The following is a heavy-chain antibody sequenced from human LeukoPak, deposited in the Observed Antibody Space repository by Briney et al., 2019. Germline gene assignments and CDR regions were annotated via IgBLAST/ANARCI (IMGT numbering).Heavy chain of an antibody. V-gene: IGHV3-23*01. Sequence: GGSLRLSCAASGFTFSSYAMTWVRQASGKGLVWVSGISGSGVGTYYADSVKGRFTISRDNSKNTLYLQMNNLRPEDTAVYYCAKGDDVVVIAASLHYWGQGTLVTVSS. CDR1: GFTFSSYA. D-gene: IGHD2-15*01. CDR3: AKGDDVVVIAASLHY. CDR2: ISGSGVGT. J-gene: IGHJ4*02.